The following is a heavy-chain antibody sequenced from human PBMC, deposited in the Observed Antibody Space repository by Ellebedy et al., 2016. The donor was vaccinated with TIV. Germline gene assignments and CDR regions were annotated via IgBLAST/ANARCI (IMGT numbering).Heavy chain of an antibody. D-gene: IGHD3-10*01. CDR3: AREERHCYGSGSCDY. CDR1: GDSVNHDYYY. Sequence: SETLSLXXSVSGDSVNHDYYYWTWIRQPPGKGLEWLGFIHYSGRTNYNPSVSSLKSRITISLDTSKNQFSLRLTSATAADTAVYYCAREERHCYGSGSCDYWGQGTLVTVSS. J-gene: IGHJ4*02. V-gene: IGHV4-61*01. CDR2: IHYSGRT.